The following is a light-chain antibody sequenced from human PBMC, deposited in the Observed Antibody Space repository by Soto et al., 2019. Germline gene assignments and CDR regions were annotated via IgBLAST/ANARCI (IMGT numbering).Light chain of an antibody. J-gene: IGKJ1*01. CDR3: QQSYSTRVT. V-gene: IGKV1-39*01. CDR2: AAS. Sequence: GPASQSISSYLNWYQQKPGKAPKLLIYAASSLQSGVPSRFSGSGSGTDFTLTISSLQPEDFATYYCQQSYSTRVTFGQGTKVDIK. CDR1: QSISSY.